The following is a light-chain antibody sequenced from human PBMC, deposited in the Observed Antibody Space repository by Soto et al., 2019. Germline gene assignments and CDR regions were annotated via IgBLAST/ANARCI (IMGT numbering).Light chain of an antibody. J-gene: IGKJ2*01. V-gene: IGKV1-8*01. CDR3: QQYYSYPYT. CDR1: QGISSY. CDR2: AAS. Sequence: AIRMTQSPSSFSASTGDRVTITCRASQGISSYLAWYQQKPGKAPKLLIYAASTLQSGVPSRFSCSGSGTDFTLIISCLQSEDFATYYCQQYYSYPYTFGQGTKLEIK.